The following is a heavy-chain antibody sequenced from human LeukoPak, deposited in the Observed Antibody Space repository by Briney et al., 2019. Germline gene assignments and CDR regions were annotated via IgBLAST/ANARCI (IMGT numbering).Heavy chain of an antibody. CDR1: GFTFSSYA. D-gene: IGHD3-22*01. V-gene: IGHV3-64*01. J-gene: IGHJ4*02. CDR3: ARDHYYDSSGYGALVDY. CDR2: ISSNGGST. Sequence: GGSLRLSCVASGFTFSSYAMHWVRQAPGKGLEYVSAISSNGGSTYYANSVKGRFTISRDNSKNTLYLQMGSLRAEDMAVYYCARDHYYDSSGYGALVDYWGQGTLVTVSS.